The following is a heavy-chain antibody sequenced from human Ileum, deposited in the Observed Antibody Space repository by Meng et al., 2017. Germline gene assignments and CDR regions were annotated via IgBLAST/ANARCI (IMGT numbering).Heavy chain of an antibody. CDR1: GVSITSTHW. Sequence: SETLSLTCTVSGVSITSTHWWSWVRQPPGKGLEWIGEISHGGSTNYNPSLHGRVTISLDKSKNQFSLNLNSVTAADTAVYYCAAKAVAVPADSWGQVALVAVSS. CDR2: ISHGGST. D-gene: IGHD6-19*01. J-gene: IGHJ5*01. CDR3: AAKAVAVPADS. V-gene: IGHV4-4*02.